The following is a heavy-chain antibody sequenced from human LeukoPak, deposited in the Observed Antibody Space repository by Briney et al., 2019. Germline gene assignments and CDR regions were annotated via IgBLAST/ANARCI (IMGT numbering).Heavy chain of an antibody. J-gene: IGHJ4*02. CDR1: GDSVSSKNGA. CDR3: ARDFGTTGWHTFDY. D-gene: IGHD6-19*01. CDR2: TYYRSKWYN. Sequence: QTLSLTCAVSGDSVSSKNGAWNWIRQSPSRGLEWLGRTYYRSKWYNDYAESMEGRMTISEDTSKNQYSLHLNSVTPDDTAVYYCARDFGTTGWHTFDYWGQGTLVTVSS. V-gene: IGHV6-1*01.